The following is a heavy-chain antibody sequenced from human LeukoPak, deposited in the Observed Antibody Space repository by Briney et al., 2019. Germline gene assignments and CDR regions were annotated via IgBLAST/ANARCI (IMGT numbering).Heavy chain of an antibody. CDR2: INPSGGST. CDR1: GYTFTSYY. Sequence: ASVKVSCKASGYTFTSYYMHWVRQAPGQGLEWMGIINPSGGSTSYAQKFQGRVTMTRDTSTSTVYMELSSLRSEDTAVYYCARDSQAHDHPFGDNYFDCWGQGTLVTVSS. J-gene: IGHJ4*02. V-gene: IGHV1-46*01. CDR3: ARDSQAHDHPFGDNYFDC. D-gene: IGHD3-10*01.